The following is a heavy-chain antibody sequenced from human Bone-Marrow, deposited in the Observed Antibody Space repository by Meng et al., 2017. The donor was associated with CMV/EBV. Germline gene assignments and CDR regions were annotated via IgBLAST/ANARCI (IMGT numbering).Heavy chain of an antibody. V-gene: IGHV1-2*02. CDR2: INPNSGGT. J-gene: IGHJ3*02. Sequence: ASVKVSCKASGYTFTGYYMHWVRQAPGQGLEWMGWINPNSGGTNYAQKFQERVTITRDMSTSTAYMELSSLRSEDTAVYYCAADRGNQQLTSGAFDIWGQGTMVTVSS. D-gene: IGHD2-2*01. CDR1: GYTFTGYY. CDR3: AADRGNQQLTSGAFDI.